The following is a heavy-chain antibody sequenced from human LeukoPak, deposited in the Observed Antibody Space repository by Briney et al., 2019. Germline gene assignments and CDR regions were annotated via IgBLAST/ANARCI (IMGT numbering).Heavy chain of an antibody. Sequence: GGSLRLSCAASGFTFSNFNMNWVRQAPGKGLEWVSYISSSGSTIYYADSVKGRFTISRDNAKNSLYLQMNSLRAEDTAVYYCAELGITMIGGVWGKGTTVTISS. CDR2: ISSSGSTI. CDR3: AELGITMIGGV. CDR1: GFTFSNFN. D-gene: IGHD3-10*02. J-gene: IGHJ6*04. V-gene: IGHV3-48*04.